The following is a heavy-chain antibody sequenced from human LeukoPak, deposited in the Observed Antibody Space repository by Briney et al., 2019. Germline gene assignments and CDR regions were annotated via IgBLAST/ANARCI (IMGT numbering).Heavy chain of an antibody. CDR1: GGSLSGYY. D-gene: IGHD6-13*01. J-gene: IGHJ4*02. Sequence: SETMSLTWAVYGGSLSGYYWNWIRQPPGKGLELIGYICYSGSTNYNPSLKSRVTISVDTSKNQFSMKLSSVTAADTAVYYCARGGASSNWGQGTLVTVSS. CDR3: ARGGASSN. CDR2: ICYSGST. V-gene: IGHV4-59*01.